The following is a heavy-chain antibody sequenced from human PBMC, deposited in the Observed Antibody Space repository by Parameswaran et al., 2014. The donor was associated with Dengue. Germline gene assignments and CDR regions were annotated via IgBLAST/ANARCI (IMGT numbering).Heavy chain of an antibody. CDR3: ARVWGGNPFRGYSYGYAFDI. Sequence: WIRQPPGRGWSGFHYISSSSSTIYYADSVKGRFTISRDNAKNSLYLQMNSLRDEDTAVYYCARVWGGNPFRGYSYGYAFDIWGQGTMVTVSS. J-gene: IGHJ3*02. V-gene: IGHV3-48*02. D-gene: IGHD5-18*01. CDR2: ISSSSSTI.